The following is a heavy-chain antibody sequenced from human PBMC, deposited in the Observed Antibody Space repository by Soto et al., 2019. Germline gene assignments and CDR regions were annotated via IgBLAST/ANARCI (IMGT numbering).Heavy chain of an antibody. CDR3: TRDSYDSSGYYYDFFDY. D-gene: IGHD3-22*01. CDR1: GFTFSSHW. CDR2: IKVDGSEK. J-gene: IGHJ4*02. Sequence: GGSLRLSCAASGFTFSSHWMSWVRQAPGKGLEWVANIKVDGSEKYYVDSVRGRFSISRDNAKDSLYLQMNGLRAEDTAVYYCTRDSYDSSGYYYDFFDYWGQGTLVTVSS. V-gene: IGHV3-7*01.